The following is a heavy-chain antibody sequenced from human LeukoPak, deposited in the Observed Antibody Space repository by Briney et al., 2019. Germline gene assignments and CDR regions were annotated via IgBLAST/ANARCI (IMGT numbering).Heavy chain of an antibody. CDR1: GFTFSSYA. Sequence: GGYLRLSCAASGFTFSSYAMSWVRQAPGKGLEWVSAISGSGGSTYYADSVKGRFTISRDNSKNTLYLQMNSLRAEDTAVYYCAKCLYSYGFSGSDYWGQGTLVTVSS. D-gene: IGHD5-18*01. CDR2: ISGSGGST. CDR3: AKCLYSYGFSGSDY. V-gene: IGHV3-23*01. J-gene: IGHJ4*02.